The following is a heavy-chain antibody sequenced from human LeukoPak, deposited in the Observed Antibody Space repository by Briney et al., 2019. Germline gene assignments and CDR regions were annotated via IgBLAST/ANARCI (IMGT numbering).Heavy chain of an antibody. CDR2: IYTSGST. Sequence: SETLSLTCTVSGGSISSYYCSWIRQPAAKGLEWIGRIYTSGSTNYNPSLKSRVTMSVDTSKNQFSLKLSSVTAADTAVYYCARDPNYYDSSGPHFDYWGQGTLVTVSS. J-gene: IGHJ4*02. CDR1: GGSISSYY. D-gene: IGHD3-22*01. CDR3: ARDPNYYDSSGPHFDY. V-gene: IGHV4-4*07.